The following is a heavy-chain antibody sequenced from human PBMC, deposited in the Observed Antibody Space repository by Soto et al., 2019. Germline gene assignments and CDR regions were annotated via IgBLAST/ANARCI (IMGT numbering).Heavy chain of an antibody. Sequence: GXSLRLSCAASGFTFSSYSINWVIQAPGKGLEWVSSISSSSSYIYYADSVKGRFTISRDNAKNSLYLQMNSLRDEDTAVYYCARDDYYDSSPYFDYWGQGTLVTVSS. V-gene: IGHV3-21*01. J-gene: IGHJ4*02. CDR2: ISSSSSYI. CDR3: ARDDYYDSSPYFDY. D-gene: IGHD3-22*01. CDR1: GFTFSSYS.